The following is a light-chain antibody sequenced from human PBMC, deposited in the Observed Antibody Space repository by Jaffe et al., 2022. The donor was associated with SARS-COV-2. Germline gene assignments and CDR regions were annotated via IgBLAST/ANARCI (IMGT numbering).Light chain of an antibody. CDR1: QGINNS. J-gene: IGKJ5*01. Sequence: DIQMTQSPSSVSASVGDRVTITCRASQGINNSLAWYQQKPGKAPKLLIYGASSLQSGVPSRFSGSGSGTDFTLTINSLQPEDFATYFCQQANTLPLTFGQGTRLEIK. CDR2: GAS. V-gene: IGKV1-12*01. CDR3: QQANTLPLT.